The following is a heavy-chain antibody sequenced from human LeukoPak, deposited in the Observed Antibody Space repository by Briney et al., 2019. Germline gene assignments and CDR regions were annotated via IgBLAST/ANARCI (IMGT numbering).Heavy chain of an antibody. J-gene: IGHJ4*02. D-gene: IGHD3-10*01. CDR2: IYLRGSDL. CDR1: GYSFTSYW. Sequence: GESLKISCKASGYSFTSYWIGRVPQLPGKGLEWMGLIYLRGSDLQYSPSLQGPVTLSVDTSIRTAYLQSSSLKASDTAMCYCSRQPGTSLNNWGLGTLVTVSS. V-gene: IGHV5-51*01. CDR3: SRQPGTSLNN.